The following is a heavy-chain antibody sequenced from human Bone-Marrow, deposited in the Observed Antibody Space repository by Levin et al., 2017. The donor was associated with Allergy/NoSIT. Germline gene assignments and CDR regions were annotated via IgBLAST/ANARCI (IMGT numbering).Heavy chain of an antibody. CDR3: ARHVRNGRYFEFYGLDV. J-gene: IGHJ6*02. D-gene: IGHD3-9*01. Sequence: PSETLSLTCAVSGGSISSSLYYWGWVRQPPGKGLEWIGSIFYTGSTYDNPSLKSRVTISVDTSKDQFSLRLDSVTAADPALYFCARHVRNGRYFEFYGLDVWGRGTTVTVSS. CDR1: GGSISSSLYY. V-gene: IGHV4-39*01. CDR2: IFYTGST.